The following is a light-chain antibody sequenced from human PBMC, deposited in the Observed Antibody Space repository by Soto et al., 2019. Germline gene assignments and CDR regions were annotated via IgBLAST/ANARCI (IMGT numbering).Light chain of an antibody. J-gene: IGKJ4*02. Sequence: EIVLTQSPATLSLSPGERATLSCRASQSVSSYLAWYQQKPGQAPRLLIYDASNRATGIPARFSGSGSGTDFPLTISSLEPDDFAVYYCQQRSNWPPLTFGGGTKVEIK. CDR3: QQRSNWPPLT. CDR1: QSVSSY. CDR2: DAS. V-gene: IGKV3-11*01.